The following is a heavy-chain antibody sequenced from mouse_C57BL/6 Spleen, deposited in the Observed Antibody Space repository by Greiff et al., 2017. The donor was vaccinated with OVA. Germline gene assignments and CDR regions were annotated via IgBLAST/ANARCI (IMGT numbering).Heavy chain of an antibody. D-gene: IGHD2-4*01. CDR2: IYPRSGNT. V-gene: IGHV1-81*01. CDR3: ARYDYGNYFDY. J-gene: IGHJ2*01. CDR1: GYTFSCYG. Sequence: QVQLQQSGAELPRPGASVKLSCKASGYTFSCYGISWVKQRTGQGLEWIGEIYPRSGNTYYNEKFKGKATLTADKSSSTAYMELRSLTSEDSAVYFCARYDYGNYFDYWGQGTTLTVSS.